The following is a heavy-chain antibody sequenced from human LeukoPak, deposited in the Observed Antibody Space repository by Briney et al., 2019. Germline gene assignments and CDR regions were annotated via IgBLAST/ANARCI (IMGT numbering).Heavy chain of an antibody. J-gene: IGHJ4*02. D-gene: IGHD3-9*01. CDR2: IYYSGST. Sequence: PSETLSLTCTVSGGSISSYYWSWIRQPPGKGLEWIGYIYYSGSTNHNPSLKSRVTISVDTSKNQFSLKLSSVTAADTAVYYCARGDYDILTGYPPLYYFDYWGQGTLVTVSS. V-gene: IGHV4-59*01. CDR1: GGSISSYY. CDR3: ARGDYDILTGYPPLYYFDY.